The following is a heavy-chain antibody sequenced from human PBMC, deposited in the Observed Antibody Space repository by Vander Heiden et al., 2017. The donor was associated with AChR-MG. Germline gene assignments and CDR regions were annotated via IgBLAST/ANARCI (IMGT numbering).Heavy chain of an antibody. D-gene: IGHD4-17*01. CDR3: SRVTSTPGANYYYYMDV. V-gene: IGHV3-49*04. CDR1: GFTFGDYA. Sequence: EVQLVESGGGLLQPGRSLRLPCTTSGFTFGDYAMSRVRQAPGKGLEWVGFIRSKGYGGTTEYAASVRGRFTISRDDSRSIAYLHMNSLKTEDTAVYYCSRVTSTPGANYYYYMDVWGKGTTVTVS. J-gene: IGHJ6*03. CDR2: IRSKGYGGTT.